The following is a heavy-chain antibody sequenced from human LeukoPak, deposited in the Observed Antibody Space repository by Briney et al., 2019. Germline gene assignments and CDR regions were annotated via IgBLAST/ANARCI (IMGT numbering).Heavy chain of an antibody. CDR3: AKSPGTFVEYFQH. D-gene: IGHD6-13*01. Sequence: GGSLRLSCAASGFTFSSYWMHWVRQAPGKGLEWVSAISGSGGSTYYADSVKGRFTISRDNSKNTLYLQMNSLRAEDTAVYYCAKSPGTFVEYFQHWGQGTLVTVSS. CDR2: ISGSGGST. CDR1: GFTFSSYW. J-gene: IGHJ1*01. V-gene: IGHV3-23*01.